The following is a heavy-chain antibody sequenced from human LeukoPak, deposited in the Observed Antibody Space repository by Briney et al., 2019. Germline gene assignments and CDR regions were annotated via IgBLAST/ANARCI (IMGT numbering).Heavy chain of an antibody. D-gene: IGHD6-13*01. Sequence: PGGALRLSCAASGFAFSTYSMNWVRRAPGKGLEWISSITSTGTYIYYADSVKGRFTISRDNAKNSLYLQMNSLGAEDTAVYFCARVAGGKFHLDYWGQGTQVTVSS. J-gene: IGHJ4*02. CDR2: ITSTGTYI. CDR3: ARVAGGKFHLDY. CDR1: GFAFSTYS. V-gene: IGHV3-21*01.